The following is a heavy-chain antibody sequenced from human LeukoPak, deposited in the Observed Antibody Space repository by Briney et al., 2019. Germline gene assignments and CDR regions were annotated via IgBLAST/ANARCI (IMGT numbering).Heavy chain of an antibody. V-gene: IGHV1-69*13. J-gene: IGHJ6*03. Sequence: SVKVSCKASGGTFSSYAISWVRQAPGQGLEWMGGIIPIFGTANYAQKFQGRVTITADESTSTAYMDLSSLRSEDTAVYYCATGDYVYYYYYVDVWGKGTTVTVSS. CDR2: IIPIFGTA. D-gene: IGHD4-17*01. CDR3: ATGDYVYYYYYVDV. CDR1: GGTFSSYA.